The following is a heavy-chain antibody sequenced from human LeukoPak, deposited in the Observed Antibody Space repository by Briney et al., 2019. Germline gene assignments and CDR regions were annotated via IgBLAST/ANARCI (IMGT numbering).Heavy chain of an antibody. Sequence: PGGSLRLSCAASGFTLNDYYMSWIRQAPGKGLEWVSYISSSGSTIYYADSVKGRFTVSRDNANNSLYLQMNSLRAEDTAVYYCAELGITMIGGVWGKGTTVTISS. J-gene: IGHJ6*04. V-gene: IGHV3-11*04. CDR2: ISSSGSTI. D-gene: IGHD3-10*02. CDR3: AELGITMIGGV. CDR1: GFTLNDYY.